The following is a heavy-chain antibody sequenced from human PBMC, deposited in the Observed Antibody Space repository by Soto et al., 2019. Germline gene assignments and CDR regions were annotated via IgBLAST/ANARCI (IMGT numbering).Heavy chain of an antibody. V-gene: IGHV4-59*01. CDR1: GGSICSYY. J-gene: IGHJ4*02. CDR2: IYYSGST. Sequence: SETPSITCTVCGGSICSYYWSWIRQPPGKGLEWIGYIYYSGSTNYNPSLKSRVTISVDTSKNQFSLKLSSVTAADTAVYYCARVYGYYFDYWGQGTLVTVSS. CDR3: ARVYGYYFDY. D-gene: IGHD3-10*01.